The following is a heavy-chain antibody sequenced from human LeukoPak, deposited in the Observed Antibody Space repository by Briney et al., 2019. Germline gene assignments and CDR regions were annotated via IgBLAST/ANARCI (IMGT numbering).Heavy chain of an antibody. CDR3: ARTHQLLFVNWFDP. CDR1: GGSISSYY. V-gene: IGHV4-59*01. CDR2: IYYSGST. Sequence: ASETLSLTCTVSGGSISSYYWSWIRQPPGKGLEWIGYIYYSGSTSYNPSLKSRVTISVDTSKNQFSLKLSSVTAADTAVYYCARTHQLLFVNWFDPWGQGTLVTVSS. D-gene: IGHD2-2*01. J-gene: IGHJ5*02.